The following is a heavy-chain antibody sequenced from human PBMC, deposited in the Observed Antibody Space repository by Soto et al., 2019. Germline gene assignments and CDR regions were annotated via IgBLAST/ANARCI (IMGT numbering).Heavy chain of an antibody. J-gene: IGHJ6*02. CDR1: GGTFSSYA. V-gene: IGHV1-69*13. CDR2: IIPIFGTA. D-gene: IGHD3-3*01. CDR3: ARSFWSGYYPPSHYGMDV. Sequence: SVKVSCKASGGTFSSYAISWVRQAPGQGLEWMGGIIPIFGTANYAQKFQGRVTITADESTSTAYMELSSLRSEDTAVYYCARSFWSGYYPPSHYGMDVWGQGTTVTVSS.